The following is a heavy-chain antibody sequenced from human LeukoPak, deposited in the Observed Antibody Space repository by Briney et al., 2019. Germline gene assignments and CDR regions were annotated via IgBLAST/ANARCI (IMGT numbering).Heavy chain of an antibody. CDR1: GGSISSYY. CDR3: ARDGGSTVGPFDY. J-gene: IGHJ4*02. Sequence: SETLSLTRTVSGGSISSYYWSWIRQAPGKGLEWIGYIYYSGSTNYNPSLKSRVTISVDTSKNQFSLKLSSVTAADTAVYYCARDGGSTVGPFDYWGQGTLVTVSS. V-gene: IGHV4-59*12. CDR2: IYYSGST. D-gene: IGHD4-23*01.